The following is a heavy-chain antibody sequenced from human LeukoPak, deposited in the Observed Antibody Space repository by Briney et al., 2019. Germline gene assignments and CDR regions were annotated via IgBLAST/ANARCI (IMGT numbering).Heavy chain of an antibody. CDR2: ISYDGSNK. Sequence: GRSLRLSCAASGFTFSSYGMHRVRQAPGKGLEWVAVISYDGSNKYYADSVKGRFTISRDNSKNTLYLQMNSLRAEDTAVYYCARPRSSIYYYYGMDVWGKGTTVTVSS. V-gene: IGHV3-30*03. CDR3: ARPRSSIYYYYGMDV. CDR1: GFTFSSYG. J-gene: IGHJ6*04.